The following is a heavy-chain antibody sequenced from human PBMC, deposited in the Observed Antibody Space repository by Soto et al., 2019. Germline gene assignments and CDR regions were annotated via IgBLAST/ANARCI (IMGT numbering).Heavy chain of an antibody. D-gene: IGHD3-16*02. V-gene: IGHV3-30-3*01. Sequence: QVQLVESGGGVVQPGRSLRLSCASSGFSFSNYAMHWVRQAPGKGLEWVAVISYDGSNKYYADSVKGRFTISRDNSKNTLYRQMNNLRTEDTAVYYCATVRGYRQDFDAFDIWGRGTMVTVSS. CDR2: ISYDGSNK. CDR3: ATVRGYRQDFDAFDI. J-gene: IGHJ3*02. CDR1: GFSFSNYA.